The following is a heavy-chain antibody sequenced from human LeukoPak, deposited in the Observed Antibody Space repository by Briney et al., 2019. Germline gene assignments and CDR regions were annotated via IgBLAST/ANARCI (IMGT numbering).Heavy chain of an antibody. Sequence: ASVKVSCMASGNSFANYGISWVRQAPGQGLEWMGWISGDNGDTKYAQSFQGRVTMTTDTSTNTAYMELRSLISDDTAVYYCARDSVRTTMVRGVIGYWGQGTLVTVSS. J-gene: IGHJ4*02. CDR1: GNSFANYG. D-gene: IGHD3-10*01. CDR3: ARDSVRTTMVRGVIGY. CDR2: ISGDNGDT. V-gene: IGHV1-18*01.